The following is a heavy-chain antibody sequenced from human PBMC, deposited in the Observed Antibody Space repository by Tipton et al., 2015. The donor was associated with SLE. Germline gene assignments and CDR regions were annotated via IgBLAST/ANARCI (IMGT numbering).Heavy chain of an antibody. CDR3: AKGTYSGVRDAFDI. V-gene: IGHV3-64*04. Sequence: SLRLSCSASGFTFSSYAMHWVRQAPGKGLEYVSAISSNGGSTYYADSVKGRFTISRDNSKNTLYLQMNSLRAEDTAVYYCAKGTYSGVRDAFDIWGQGAMVTVSS. J-gene: IGHJ3*02. D-gene: IGHD1-26*01. CDR2: ISSNGGST. CDR1: GFTFSSYA.